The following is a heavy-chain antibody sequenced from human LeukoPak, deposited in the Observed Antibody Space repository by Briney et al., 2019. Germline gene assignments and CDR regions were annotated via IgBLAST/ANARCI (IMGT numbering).Heavy chain of an antibody. V-gene: IGHV4-39*01. J-gene: IGHJ4*02. CDR3: ASSGWRTPYFDY. Sequence: SETLSLTCTVSGGSISSNNYYWVWIRQPPGKGLEWIGIIYYSGTTYYNPSLKSRVTISVDTSKNQFSLKLSSVTAADTAVYYCASSGWRTPYFDYWGQGTLVTVSS. CDR1: GGSISSNNYY. CDR2: IYYSGTT. D-gene: IGHD6-19*01.